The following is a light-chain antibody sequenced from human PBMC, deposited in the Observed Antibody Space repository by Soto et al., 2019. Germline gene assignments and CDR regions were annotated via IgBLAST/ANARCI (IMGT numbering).Light chain of an antibody. CDR2: AAS. J-gene: IGKJ4*01. CDR1: QGITNW. CDR3: QQANSFPLT. V-gene: IGKV1-12*01. Sequence: EIQMTRSASSGSASVGGRVTITCRASQGITNWLAWYQQQPGKAPKLRIDAASGLPSGVPSRFSGRGSGTDVTLTISSLQTEDFATYDCQQANSFPLTFGGGTKVDIK.